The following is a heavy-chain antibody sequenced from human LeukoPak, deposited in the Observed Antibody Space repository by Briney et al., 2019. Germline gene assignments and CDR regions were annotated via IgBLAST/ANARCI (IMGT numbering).Heavy chain of an antibody. D-gene: IGHD3-10*01. J-gene: IGHJ6*02. CDR3: ARDGAVLLWFGESTYYGMDV. V-gene: IGHV3-21*01. CDR1: GFTFSSYS. Sequence: GGSLRLSCAASGFTFSSYSMNWVRQAPGKGLEWVSSISSSSSYIYYADSVKGRFTISRDNAKNSLYLQMNSLRAEDTAVYYCARDGAVLLWFGESTYYGMDVWGQGTTVTVSS. CDR2: ISSSSSYI.